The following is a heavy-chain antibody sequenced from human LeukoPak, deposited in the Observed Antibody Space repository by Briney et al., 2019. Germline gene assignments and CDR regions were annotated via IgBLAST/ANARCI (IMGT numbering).Heavy chain of an antibody. CDR1: GITFSSYA. Sequence: PGGSLRLSCVVSGITFSSYAMNWVRQAPGKGLEWVSGISPSGDGTFYADSVKGRFTISRDNSKNTLYFQLHSLRAEDTALYYCAKDRILANFAGGFDYWGQGTPVTVSS. V-gene: IGHV3-23*01. CDR3: AKDRILANFAGGFDY. J-gene: IGHJ4*02. CDR2: ISPSGDGT. D-gene: IGHD1-26*01.